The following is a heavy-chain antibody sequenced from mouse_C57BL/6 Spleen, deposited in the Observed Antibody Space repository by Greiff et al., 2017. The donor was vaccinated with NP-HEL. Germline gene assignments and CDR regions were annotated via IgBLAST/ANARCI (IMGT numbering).Heavy chain of an antibody. D-gene: IGHD1-1*01. J-gene: IGHJ3*01. CDR3: AIGGLRGVFFAY. Sequence: VPLPQPGAELVKPLSSVPLSCQASCYTFTSSWMHWVTPRPGQGLEWIGMIHPSARYPNYNQKFKGKATLTVDKSSSTAYMQFSSLTSEDSAVYYCAIGGLRGVFFAYWGQGTLVTVSA. CDR2: IHPSARYP. V-gene: IGHV1-74*01. CDR1: CYTFTSSW.